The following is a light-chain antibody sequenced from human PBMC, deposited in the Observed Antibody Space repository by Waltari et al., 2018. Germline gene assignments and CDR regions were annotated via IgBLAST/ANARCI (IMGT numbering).Light chain of an antibody. CDR3: VLYMGSVISV. CDR1: SGPVSTSYY. V-gene: IGLV8-61*01. CDR2: STN. Sequence: QTVVTQEPSFSVSPGGTVTLTCGLSSGPVSTSYYPRWYQQTPGQAPRTLIYSTNTRSSGVPDRFSGSILGNKAALTITGAQADDESDYYCVLYMGSVISVFGGGTKLTVL. J-gene: IGLJ2*01.